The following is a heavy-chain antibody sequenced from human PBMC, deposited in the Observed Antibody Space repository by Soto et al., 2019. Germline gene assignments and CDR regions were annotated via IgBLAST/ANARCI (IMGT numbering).Heavy chain of an antibody. CDR3: ARAVLPDTAPFDY. V-gene: IGHV4-59*01. D-gene: IGHD2-2*01. CDR2: VYYRGST. CDR1: GGSISSYY. Sequence: PSETLSLTCTVSGGSISSYYWSWIRKPPGKGLEWIGYVYYRGSTNYNPSLKSRVTISVDTSKNQFSLKLSSVTAADTAVYYCARAVLPDTAPFDYWGQGTMVTVSS. J-gene: IGHJ4*02.